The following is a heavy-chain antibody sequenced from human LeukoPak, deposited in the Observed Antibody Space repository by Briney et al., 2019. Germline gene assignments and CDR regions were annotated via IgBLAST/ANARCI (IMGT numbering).Heavy chain of an antibody. Sequence: GGSLRLSCAASGFTVNSYFMSWVRQAPGKGLECVSLLYIGGFEYHADSVKGRFTVSRDTSNNIVYLQMNNLRAEDTAVYYCAREDRGADVWGQGTMVTVSS. CDR3: AREDRGADV. CDR2: LYIGGFE. V-gene: IGHV3-66*01. CDR1: GFTVNSYF. D-gene: IGHD3-16*01. J-gene: IGHJ3*01.